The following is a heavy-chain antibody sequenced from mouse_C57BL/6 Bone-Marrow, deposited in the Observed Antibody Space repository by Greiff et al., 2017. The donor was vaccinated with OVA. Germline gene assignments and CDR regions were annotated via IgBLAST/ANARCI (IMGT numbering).Heavy chain of an antibody. Sequence: VQLKDSGPVLVKPGASVKMSCKASGYTFTDYYMNWVKQSHGKSLEWIGVINPYNGGTSYNQKFKGKATLTVDKSSSTAYMELNSLTSEDSAVYYCARSPYYGSSWYFDVWGTGTTVTVSS. J-gene: IGHJ1*03. D-gene: IGHD1-1*01. CDR2: INPYNGGT. CDR1: GYTFTDYY. CDR3: ARSPYYGSSWYFDV. V-gene: IGHV1-19*01.